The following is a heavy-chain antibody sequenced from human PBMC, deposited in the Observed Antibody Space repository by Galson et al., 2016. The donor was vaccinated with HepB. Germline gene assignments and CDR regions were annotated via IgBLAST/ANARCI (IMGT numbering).Heavy chain of an antibody. J-gene: IGHJ6*02. CDR3: ARDGIPSPQDIGGSLPPPYYYGMDV. Sequence: SLRLSCAASGFTFSNYGMHWVRQAPGKGLEWVALIWYDGSKKYYAESVKGRLTISRDNSKNTLDLQMNSLRAEDTAVYYCARDGIPSPQDIGGSLPPPYYYGMDVWGQGTAVTVSS. CDR1: GFTFSNYG. CDR2: IWYDGSKK. D-gene: IGHD5-12*01. V-gene: IGHV3-33*01.